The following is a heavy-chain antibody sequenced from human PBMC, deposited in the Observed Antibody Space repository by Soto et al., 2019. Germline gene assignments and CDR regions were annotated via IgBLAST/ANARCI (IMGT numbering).Heavy chain of an antibody. D-gene: IGHD3-9*01. CDR2: IYYSGST. Sequence: PSETLSLTCTVSGGSISSSSYYWGWIRQPPGKGLEWIGSIYYSGSTYYNPSLKSRVTISVDTSKNQFSLKLSSVTAADTAVYYCARGQGVLRYFDWLFPPWFDPWGQGTLVTVSS. CDR1: GGSISSSSYY. V-gene: IGHV4-39*01. J-gene: IGHJ5*02. CDR3: ARGQGVLRYFDWLFPPWFDP.